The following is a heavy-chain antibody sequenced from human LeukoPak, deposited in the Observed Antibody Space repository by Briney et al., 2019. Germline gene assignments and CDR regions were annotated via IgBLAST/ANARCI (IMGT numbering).Heavy chain of an antibody. J-gene: IGHJ6*03. Sequence: ASVKVSCKASGYTFTGYYMHWVRQAPGQGLEWMGWINPNSGGTNYAQKFQGRVTITADESTSTAYMELSSLRSEDTAVYYCARAQLERPYYYYMDVWGKGTTVTISS. CDR1: GYTFTGYY. D-gene: IGHD1-1*01. V-gene: IGHV1-2*02. CDR2: INPNSGGT. CDR3: ARAQLERPYYYYMDV.